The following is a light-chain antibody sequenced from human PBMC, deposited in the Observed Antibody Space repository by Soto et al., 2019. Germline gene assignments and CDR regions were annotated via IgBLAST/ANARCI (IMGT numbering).Light chain of an antibody. CDR2: DAS. CDR1: QSIRTS. J-gene: IGKJ1*01. Sequence: EVVLTQSPATLPLSPGERATLSCRASQSIRTSLAWYQQKPGQAPRLVIFDASNRANGVPARFSGSGSGTEFSLTISSLQSEDFAVYYCQQYNNWPRTFGQGTKVDIK. V-gene: IGKV3-11*01. CDR3: QQYNNWPRT.